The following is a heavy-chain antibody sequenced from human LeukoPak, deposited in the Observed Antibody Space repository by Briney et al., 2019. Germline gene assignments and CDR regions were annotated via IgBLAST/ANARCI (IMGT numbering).Heavy chain of an antibody. CDR1: GFTFSSYG. V-gene: IGHV3-30*02. D-gene: IGHD3-3*01. CDR2: IRYDGSNK. Sequence: GGSLRLSCAASGFTFSSYGMHWVRQAPGKGLEWVAFIRYDGSNKYYADSVKGRFTISRDNSKNTLYLQMNSLRAEDTAVYYCANRWVTIFGVVIPFDYWGQGTLVTVSS. CDR3: ANRWVTIFGVVIPFDY. J-gene: IGHJ4*02.